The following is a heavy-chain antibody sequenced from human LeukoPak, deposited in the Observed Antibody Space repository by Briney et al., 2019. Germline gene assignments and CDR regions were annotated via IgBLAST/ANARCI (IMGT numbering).Heavy chain of an antibody. CDR2: INPSGGST. Sequence: ASVKVSCKASGYTFINYYMHWVRQAPGQGLEWMGIINPSGGSTSYAQRFQGRVTMTRDMSTSTVYMDLSSLRSEDTAVYYCASSGSYRYFHHWGQGTLVTVSS. J-gene: IGHJ1*01. CDR1: GYTFINYY. CDR3: ASSGSYRYFHH. V-gene: IGHV1-46*01. D-gene: IGHD1-26*01.